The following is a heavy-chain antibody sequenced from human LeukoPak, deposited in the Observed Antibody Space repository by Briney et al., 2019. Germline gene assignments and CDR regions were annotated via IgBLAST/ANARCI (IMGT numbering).Heavy chain of an antibody. V-gene: IGHV4-34*01. J-gene: IGHJ4*02. CDR2: INHSGST. CDR3: ARTTHYYDSSGYSY. Sequence: SETLSLTCAAYGGSFSGYYWSWIRQPPGKGLEWIGEINHSGSTNYNPSLKSRVTISVDTSKNQFSLKLSSVTAADTAVYYCARTTHYYDSSGYSYWGQGTLVTVSS. CDR1: GGSFSGYY. D-gene: IGHD3-22*01.